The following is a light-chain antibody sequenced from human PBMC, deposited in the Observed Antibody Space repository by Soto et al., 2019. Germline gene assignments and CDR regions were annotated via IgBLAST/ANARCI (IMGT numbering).Light chain of an antibody. CDR1: QSVSSSY. CDR2: GAS. V-gene: IGKV3-20*01. Sequence: EIVLTQSPGTLSLSPGERATLSCRASQSVSSSYLDWYQQTPGQAPKLLIYGASSRATGIPDRFSGSGSGTDFTLTISRLEPEDFAVYYCQQYGSSPDFGGGTKVEIK. CDR3: QQYGSSPD. J-gene: IGKJ4*01.